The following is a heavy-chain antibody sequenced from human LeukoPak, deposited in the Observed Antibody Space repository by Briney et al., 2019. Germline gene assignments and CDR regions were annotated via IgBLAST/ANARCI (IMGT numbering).Heavy chain of an antibody. D-gene: IGHD2-15*01. Sequence: PSETLSLTCTVSGGSISSTSYYWGWIRQPPGKGLEWIGSIYYSGSPYYNPSLKSRVTISVDTSKNQFSLKLSSVTAADTAVYYCATQGKGYCSGGSCYRLDYWGQGTLVTVSS. CDR1: GGSISSTSYY. CDR3: ATQGKGYCSGGSCYRLDY. CDR2: IYYSGSP. V-gene: IGHV4-39*01. J-gene: IGHJ4*02.